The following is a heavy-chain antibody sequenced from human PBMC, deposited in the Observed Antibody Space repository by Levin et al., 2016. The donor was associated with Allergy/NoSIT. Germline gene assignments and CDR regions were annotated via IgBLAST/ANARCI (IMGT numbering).Heavy chain of an antibody. Sequence: GSLRLSCTVSGGSISSYYWSWIRQPPGKGLEWIGYIYYSGSTNYNPSLKSRVTISVDTSKNQFSLKLSSVTAADTAVYYCARGEGGGSPYDFWSGYSNWFDPWGQGTLVTVSS. CDR1: GGSISSYY. D-gene: IGHD3-3*01. V-gene: IGHV4-59*13. CDR2: IYYSGST. J-gene: IGHJ5*02. CDR3: ARGEGGGSPYDFWSGYSNWFDP.